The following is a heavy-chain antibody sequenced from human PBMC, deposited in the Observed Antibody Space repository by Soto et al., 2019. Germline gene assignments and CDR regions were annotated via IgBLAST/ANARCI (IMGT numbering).Heavy chain of an antibody. D-gene: IGHD6-19*01. CDR3: AKGHSSGWYMETLDY. CDR2: LSGSGGTT. Sequence: GGSLRLSCAASGFTFSSYAMSWVRQTPGKGLEWVSTLSGSGGTTYYADSVKGQFTISRDNSKNTLYLQMNSLRAEDTAVYYCAKGHSSGWYMETLDYWGQGTLVTVSS. J-gene: IGHJ4*02. CDR1: GFTFSSYA. V-gene: IGHV3-23*01.